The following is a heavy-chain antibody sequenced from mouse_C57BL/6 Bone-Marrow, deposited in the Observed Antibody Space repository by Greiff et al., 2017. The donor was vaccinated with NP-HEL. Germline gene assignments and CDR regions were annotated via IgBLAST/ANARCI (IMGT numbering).Heavy chain of an antibody. CDR1: GYTFTSYG. J-gene: IGHJ3*01. Sequence: QVHVKQSGAELARPGASVKLSCKASGYTFTSYGISWVKQRTGQGLEWIGEIYPRSGNTYYNEKFKGKATLTADKSSSTAYMELRSLTSEDSAVYFCARYYGSSSFAYWGQGTLVTVSA. CDR3: ARYYGSSSFAY. CDR2: IYPRSGNT. D-gene: IGHD1-1*01. V-gene: IGHV1-81*01.